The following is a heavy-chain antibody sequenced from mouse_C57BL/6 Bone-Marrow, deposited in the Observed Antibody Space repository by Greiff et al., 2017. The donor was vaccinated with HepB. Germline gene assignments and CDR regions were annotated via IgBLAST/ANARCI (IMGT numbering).Heavy chain of an antibody. CDR3: ARYGPHYGSSWWYAMDY. Sequence: QVQLKEPGAELVKPGASVKMSCKASGYTFTSYWITWVKQRPGQGLEWIGDIYPGSGSTNYNEKFKSKATLTVDTSSSTAYMQLSSLTSEDSAVYYCARYGPHYGSSWWYAMDYWGQGTSVTVSS. D-gene: IGHD1-1*01. CDR2: IYPGSGST. CDR1: GYTFTSYW. V-gene: IGHV1-55*01. J-gene: IGHJ4*01.